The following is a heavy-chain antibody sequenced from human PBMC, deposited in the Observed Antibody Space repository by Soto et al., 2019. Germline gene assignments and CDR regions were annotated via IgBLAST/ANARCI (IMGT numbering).Heavy chain of an antibody. J-gene: IGHJ6*02. V-gene: IGHV1-18*01. D-gene: IGHD2-2*02. Sequence: ASVKVSCKASGYTYSTYGINWVRQAPGQGLEWMGWISTYNDNTNYAQKFQGRVTMTRDTSTNTAYMELRSLRSDDTAVYYCARAAYCSRTTCYRMHVWGQGTTVTVYS. CDR2: ISTYNDNT. CDR3: ARAAYCSRTTCYRMHV. CDR1: GYTYSTYG.